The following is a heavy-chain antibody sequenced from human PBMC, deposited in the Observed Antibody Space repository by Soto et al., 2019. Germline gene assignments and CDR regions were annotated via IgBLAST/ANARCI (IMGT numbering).Heavy chain of an antibody. CDR3: ARDRHMVTGYYFDY. D-gene: IGHD2-21*01. V-gene: IGHV3-33*01. J-gene: IGHJ4*02. CDR2: IWYDGSNK. Sequence: QVQLVESGGGVVQPGRSLRLSCAASGFTFSSYGMHWVRQAPGKGLAWVAVIWYDGSNKYYADSVKGRFTISRDNSKNTLYLQMNSLRAEDTAVYYCARDRHMVTGYYFDYWGQGTLVTVSS. CDR1: GFTFSSYG.